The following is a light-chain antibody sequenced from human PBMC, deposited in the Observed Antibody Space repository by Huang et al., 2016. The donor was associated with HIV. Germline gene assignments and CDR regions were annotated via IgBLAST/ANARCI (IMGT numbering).Light chain of an antibody. Sequence: EIVLTQSPGTLSLSPGERATLSCRASQTINNNYLAWYQQKPGQAPRLLIYGASSRATGSPDRFSGSGSGTAFTLTISRLEPEDFTLYYCQQYGSPPPLTFGGGTKVEIK. CDR2: GAS. V-gene: IGKV3-20*01. CDR3: QQYGSPPPLT. CDR1: QTINNNY. J-gene: IGKJ4*01.